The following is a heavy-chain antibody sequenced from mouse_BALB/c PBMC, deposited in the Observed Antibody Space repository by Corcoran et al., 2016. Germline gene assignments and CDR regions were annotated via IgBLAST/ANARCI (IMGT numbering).Heavy chain of an antibody. D-gene: IGHD6-2*01. CDR2: INPYNGAT. J-gene: IGHJ4*01. CDR3: ALVSSYYAMDY. CDR1: GYSFTGYY. Sequence: EVQLQPSGPELVKPGASVKISCKASGYSFTGYYMHWVKQSHVKSLVWIGRINPYNGATSYNQNFKDKASLTVDQSSSTAYMELHSLTSEDSAVYYCALVSSYYAMDYWGQGTSVTVSS. V-gene: IGHV1-26*01.